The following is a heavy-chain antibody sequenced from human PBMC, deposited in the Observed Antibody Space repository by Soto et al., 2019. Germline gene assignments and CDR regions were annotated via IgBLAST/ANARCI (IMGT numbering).Heavy chain of an antibody. J-gene: IGHJ4*02. CDR1: GYTFGDND. CDR2: MNPNSGNT. V-gene: IGHV1-8*01. Sequence: ASVKVSCKASGYTFGDNDINWVRQASGQGLEWMGWMNPNSGNTVYAQKFQGRVTMTGDTSMNTAYMELINLRYDDTAVYYCTRRARIAKQLWLPFDHWAQGTLVTVSS. CDR3: TRRARIAKQLWLPFDH. D-gene: IGHD3-10*01.